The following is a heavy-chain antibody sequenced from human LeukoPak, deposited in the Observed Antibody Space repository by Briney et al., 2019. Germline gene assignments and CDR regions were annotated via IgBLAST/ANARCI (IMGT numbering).Heavy chain of an antibody. Sequence: SETLSLTCAVYGGSFSGYYWSWIRQPPGKGLEWIGEINHSGSTNYNPSLKSRVTIPVDTSKNQFSLRLSSVTAADTAVYYCARTPGYSSGWYGYYYGMDVWGQGTTVTVSS. CDR1: GGSFSGYY. CDR2: INHSGST. V-gene: IGHV4-34*01. J-gene: IGHJ6*02. D-gene: IGHD6-19*01. CDR3: ARTPGYSSGWYGYYYGMDV.